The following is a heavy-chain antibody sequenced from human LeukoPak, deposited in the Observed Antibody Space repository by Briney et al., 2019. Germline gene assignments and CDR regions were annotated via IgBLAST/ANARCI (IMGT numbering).Heavy chain of an antibody. J-gene: IGHJ4*02. D-gene: IGHD3-9*01. CDR2: ISAYNGGT. Sequence: AASVKVSCKASGYPFTSFYIYWVRQAPGQGLEWLGWISAYNGGTSYGQRLLDRVTMTIDTSTSTAFLDLRSLRYDDTAVYWCARAQSDWPPYIDYWGQGTLVTVSS. V-gene: IGHV1-18*04. CDR3: ARAQSDWPPYIDY. CDR1: GYPFTSFY.